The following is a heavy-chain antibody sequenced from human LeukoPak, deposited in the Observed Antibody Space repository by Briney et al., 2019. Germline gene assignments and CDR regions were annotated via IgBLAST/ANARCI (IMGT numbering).Heavy chain of an antibody. Sequence: TSGTLSLTCAVSGDSISSNNWWSWVRQPPGKGLEWVGEIYHSGTTNYRPSLKTRVTISLDKSKNQFSLRLTSVTAADTAVYYCARDPSGNGVNFDYWGQGTLVTVSS. V-gene: IGHV4-4*02. CDR2: IYHSGTT. J-gene: IGHJ4*02. D-gene: IGHD3-10*01. CDR1: GDSISSNNW. CDR3: ARDPSGNGVNFDY.